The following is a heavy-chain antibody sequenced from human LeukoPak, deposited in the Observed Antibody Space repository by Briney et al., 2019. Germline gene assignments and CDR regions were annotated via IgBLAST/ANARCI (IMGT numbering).Heavy chain of an antibody. CDR3: VRRPDAFDI. CDR1: GYSFTNYW. V-gene: IGHV5-51*01. CDR2: IYPGDSDT. Sequence: GESLQISCQASGYSFTNYWIGWVRQMPGKGLEWMGIIYPGDSDTRYSPSFQGQVSISADKSISTAYLQWSSLKASDTAMYYCVRRPDAFDIWGQGTMVTVSS. J-gene: IGHJ3*02.